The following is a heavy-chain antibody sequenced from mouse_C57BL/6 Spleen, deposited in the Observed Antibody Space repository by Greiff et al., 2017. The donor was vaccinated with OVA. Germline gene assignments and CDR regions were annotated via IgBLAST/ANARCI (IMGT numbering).Heavy chain of an antibody. V-gene: IGHV1-82*01. Sequence: QVQLQQSGPELVKPGASVKISCKASGYAFSSSWMNWVKQRPGKGLEWIGRIYPGDGDTNYNGKFKGKATLTADKSSSTAYMQLSSLTSEDSAVYFCARSRVYDYDFDYWGQGTTLTVSS. CDR3: ARSRVYDYDFDY. CDR2: IYPGDGDT. D-gene: IGHD2-4*01. CDR1: GYAFSSSW. J-gene: IGHJ2*01.